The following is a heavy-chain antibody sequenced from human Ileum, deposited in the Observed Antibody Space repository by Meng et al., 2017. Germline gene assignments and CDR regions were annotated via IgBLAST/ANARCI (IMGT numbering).Heavy chain of an antibody. J-gene: IGHJ4*02. CDR3: SGASSSSYLGY. D-gene: IGHD6-13*01. Sequence: QVQLVQSGAEGKKPGAAVKVSCKTSGYTFTDYYLKWLRQAPGQGLEWMGRINPKSGIRHYAQKFQGRVTMTSDTSTSTAYMEVSGLTSDDTAVYYCSGASSSSYLGYWGQGTLVTVSS. CDR2: INPKSGIR. CDR1: GYTFTDYY. V-gene: IGHV1-2*06.